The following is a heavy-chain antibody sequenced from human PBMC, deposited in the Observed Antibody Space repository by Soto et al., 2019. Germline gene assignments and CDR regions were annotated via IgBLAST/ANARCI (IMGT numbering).Heavy chain of an antibody. Sequence: QVQLVQSGAEVKKPGSSVKVSCRASGGTFSSYAISWVRQAPGQGLEWMGGIIPIFGTANYAQKFQGRVTIXXDXSXTTAYMELSSLRSEDTAVYYCASSGSGSLVPYGMDVWGQGTTVTVSS. J-gene: IGHJ6*02. D-gene: IGHD3-10*01. CDR3: ASSGSGSLVPYGMDV. V-gene: IGHV1-69*12. CDR1: GGTFSSYA. CDR2: IIPIFGTA.